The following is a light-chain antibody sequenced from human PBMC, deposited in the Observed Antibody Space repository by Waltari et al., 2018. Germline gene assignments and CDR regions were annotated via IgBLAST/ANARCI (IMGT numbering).Light chain of an antibody. J-gene: IGKJ1*01. CDR2: ASS. CDR1: QNIINY. V-gene: IGKV1-39*01. Sequence: DILMTQSPSSLSASVGDSVTITCRESQNIINYFNWYQQKPWKDPKLLIYASSTLQSGVPSKFSSSGSGTDYTLTISSLQPDDFATYSCQQSYSSLWTFGQGAKVEIK. CDR3: QQSYSSLWT.